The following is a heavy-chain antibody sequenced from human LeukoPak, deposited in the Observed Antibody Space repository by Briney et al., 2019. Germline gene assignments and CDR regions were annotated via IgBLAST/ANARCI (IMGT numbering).Heavy chain of an antibody. Sequence: GGSLRLSCAASGFTFSDYYMSWIRQAPGKGLEWVSYISSSGSTIYYADSVKGRFTISRDNAKNSLYLQMNSLRAEDTAVYYCARDLIATYYDFWSGPLGSGMDVWGQGTTVTVSS. CDR2: ISSSGSTI. CDR3: ARDLIATYYDFWSGPLGSGMDV. J-gene: IGHJ6*02. D-gene: IGHD3-3*01. CDR1: GFTFSDYY. V-gene: IGHV3-11*04.